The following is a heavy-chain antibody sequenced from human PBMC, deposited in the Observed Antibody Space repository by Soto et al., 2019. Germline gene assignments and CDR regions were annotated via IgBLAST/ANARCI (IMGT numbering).Heavy chain of an antibody. V-gene: IGHV3-30*18. J-gene: IGHJ4*02. CDR3: AKDPAPVTTGDIDY. Sequence: QVQLVESGGGVVQPGRSLRLSCAASGFTFSSYGMHWVRQAPGKGLEWVAVISYDGSNKYYADSVKGRFTISRDNSKNTLYLQMNSLRAEDTAVYYCAKDPAPVTTGDIDYWGQGTLVTVYS. D-gene: IGHD4-17*01. CDR1: GFTFSSYG. CDR2: ISYDGSNK.